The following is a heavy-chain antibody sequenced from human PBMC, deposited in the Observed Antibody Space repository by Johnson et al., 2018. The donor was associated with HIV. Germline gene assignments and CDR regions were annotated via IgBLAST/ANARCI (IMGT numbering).Heavy chain of an antibody. J-gene: IGHJ3*02. CDR3: ARASHSSGWYGRLGDAFDI. CDR2: IRYAGSNK. V-gene: IGHV3-30-3*01. CDR1: GFTFSSYA. Sequence: QVQLVESGGGVVQPGRSLSLSCAASGFTFSSYAMNWVRQAPGKGLGWVAFIRYAGSNKYYADSVKGRFTISRDNTKNTLYLQMNSRGAEDTAVYYCARASHSSGWYGRLGDAFDIWGQGTMVTVSS. D-gene: IGHD6-19*01.